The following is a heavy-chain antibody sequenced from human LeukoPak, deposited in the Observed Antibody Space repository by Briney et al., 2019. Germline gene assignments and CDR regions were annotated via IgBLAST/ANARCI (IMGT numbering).Heavy chain of an antibody. Sequence: GGSLRLSCAASGFTFSSYAMHWVRQAPGKGLEWVAVISYDGSNKYYADSVKGRFTISRDNSKNTLYLQMNSLRAEDTAVYYCARGYYYGSGSYLPSYFDYWGQGTLVTVSS. CDR2: ISYDGSNK. D-gene: IGHD3-10*01. J-gene: IGHJ4*02. CDR3: ARGYYYGSGSYLPSYFDY. V-gene: IGHV3-30*04. CDR1: GFTFSSYA.